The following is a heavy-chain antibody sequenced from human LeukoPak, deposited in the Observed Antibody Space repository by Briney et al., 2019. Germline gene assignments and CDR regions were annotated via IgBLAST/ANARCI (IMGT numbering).Heavy chain of an antibody. Sequence: GGSLRLSCAASGFTLSSYAMSWVRQAPGKGLEWVSLISGNAGSTYYADSVKGRFTISRDITKNTLYLQMNSLRAEDTATYYCAKDGLQSLEWLPPLNYWGQGTLVTVSS. CDR3: AKDGLQSLEWLPPLNY. J-gene: IGHJ4*02. CDR2: ISGNAGST. D-gene: IGHD3-3*01. CDR1: GFTLSSYA. V-gene: IGHV3-23*01.